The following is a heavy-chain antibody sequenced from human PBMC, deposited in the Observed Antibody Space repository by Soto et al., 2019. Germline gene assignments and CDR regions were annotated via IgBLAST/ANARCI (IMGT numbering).Heavy chain of an antibody. CDR2: IYYSGSS. CDR3: ASNTWNYCFGP. CDR1: RDYLSSGDFY. V-gene: IGHV4-61*08. Sequence: PSQTRSLTGTVSRDYLSSGDFYWSWIRQHPGKGLEWIGYIYYSGSSTYHSSLKSRVNISLDKSKNHFSLHLSSITAADPAVYYGASNTWNYCFGPWGQGTLVTVSS. J-gene: IGHJ5*02. D-gene: IGHD1-7*01.